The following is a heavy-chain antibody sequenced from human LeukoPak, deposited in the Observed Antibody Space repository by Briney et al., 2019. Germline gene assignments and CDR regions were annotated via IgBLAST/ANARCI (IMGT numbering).Heavy chain of an antibody. CDR3: ARVRDDGDPNNGFDV. D-gene: IGHD4-17*01. Sequence: GGSLRLSCAASGFSLSNYWMHWVRQAPGKGLVWLSRINTDGSHTIYAASVKGRLTISRDNAKNTLYLQMNSLRAEDMAVYYCARVRDDGDPNNGFDVWGQGTLVSVSS. CDR1: GFSLSNYW. V-gene: IGHV3-74*01. CDR2: INTDGSHT. J-gene: IGHJ3*01.